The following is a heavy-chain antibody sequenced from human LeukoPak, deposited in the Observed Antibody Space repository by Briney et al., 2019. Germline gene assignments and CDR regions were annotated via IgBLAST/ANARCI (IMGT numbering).Heavy chain of an antibody. CDR2: IIPIFGTA. Sequence: SVKVSCKASGGTFSSYAISWVRQAPGQGLEWMGGIIPIFGTANYAQKFQGRVTITADESTSTAYMELSSLRSEDTAVYYCARDLTPYNWNDVQVRDYYYGMDVWGRGTTVTVSS. CDR1: GGTFSSYA. V-gene: IGHV1-69*13. CDR3: ARDLTPYNWNDVQVRDYYYGMDV. J-gene: IGHJ6*02. D-gene: IGHD1-20*01.